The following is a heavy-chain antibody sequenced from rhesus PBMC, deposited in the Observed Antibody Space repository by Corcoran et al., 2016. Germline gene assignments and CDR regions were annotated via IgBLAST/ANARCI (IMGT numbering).Heavy chain of an antibody. CDR3: ARDLLYYGSGYYGGLDS. Sequence: QVQLQESGPGLVKPSETLSLTCAVSGGSISSSNWWSWIRQPPGKGLEWIGYISGSSGSTYYNPSLKSRVTISKDTSKNQFSLKLSSVTAADTAVYYCARDLLYYGSGYYGGLDSWGQGVVVTVSS. J-gene: IGHJ6*01. CDR1: GGSISSSNW. V-gene: IGHV4S19*01. CDR2: ISGSSGST. D-gene: IGHD3-28*01.